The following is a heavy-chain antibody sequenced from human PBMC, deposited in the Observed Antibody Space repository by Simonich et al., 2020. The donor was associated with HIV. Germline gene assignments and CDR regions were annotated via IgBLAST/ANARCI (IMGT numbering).Heavy chain of an antibody. D-gene: IGHD6-13*01. CDR3: ARLTAGGLGEYFQH. J-gene: IGHJ1*01. V-gene: IGHV4-34*01. CDR2: INHSGST. Sequence: QVQLQQLGAGLLKPSETLSLTCAVYGGSFSGYYWIWIRQPPGKGLEWIGEINHSGSTNYNPSLKSRVTISVDTSKNQFSLKLSSVTAADTAVYYCARLTAGGLGEYFQHWGQGTLVTVSS. CDR1: GGSFSGYY.